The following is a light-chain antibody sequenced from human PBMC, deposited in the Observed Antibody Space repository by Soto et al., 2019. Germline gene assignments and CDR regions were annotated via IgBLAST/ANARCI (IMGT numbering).Light chain of an antibody. CDR3: QHYSSSPTT. Sequence: EIVLTQSPGTLSLSPGERATLSCRASQSVSSSYLAWYQQKPGQAPRLLIYGASSRATGIPDRFSGSGSGTDFILTIRRLEPEDFAVYYCQHYSSSPTTFGQGTKVEVK. J-gene: IGKJ1*01. CDR2: GAS. CDR1: QSVSSSY. V-gene: IGKV3-20*01.